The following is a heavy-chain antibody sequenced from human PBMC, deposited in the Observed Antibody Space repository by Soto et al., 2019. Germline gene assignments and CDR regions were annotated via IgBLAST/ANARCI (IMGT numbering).Heavy chain of an antibody. Sequence: PGEALKISCKGSGYSFTSYWIGWERQMPGKGLEWMGIIYPGDYESRYSPSFEGQVNISADKSINTAYLQWSSLEASDTAMYYCARQGEAVAGPYYYYGMDVWGQGTTVTVSS. V-gene: IGHV5-51*01. CDR1: GYSFTSYW. J-gene: IGHJ6*02. D-gene: IGHD6-19*01. CDR3: ARQGEAVAGPYYYYGMDV. CDR2: IYPGDYES.